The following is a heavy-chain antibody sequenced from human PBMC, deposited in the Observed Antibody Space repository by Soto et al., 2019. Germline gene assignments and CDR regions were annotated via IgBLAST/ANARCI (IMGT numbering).Heavy chain of an antibody. J-gene: IGHJ6*02. CDR2: IIPIFGTA. CDR3: AGSITMVRGVTPPYYYGMDV. V-gene: IGHV1-69*06. D-gene: IGHD3-10*01. CDR1: GGTFSSYA. Sequence: QVQLVQSGAEVKKPGSSVKVSCKASGGTFSSYAISWVRQAPGQGLEWMGGIIPIFGTANYAQKFQGRVTITGDKSTSTAYMELSSLRSEDTAVYYCAGSITMVRGVTPPYYYGMDVWGQGTTVTVSS.